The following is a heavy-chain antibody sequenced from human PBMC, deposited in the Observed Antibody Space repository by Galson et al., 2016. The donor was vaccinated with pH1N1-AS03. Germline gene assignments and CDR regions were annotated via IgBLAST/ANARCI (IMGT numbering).Heavy chain of an antibody. CDR2: IYSGGIT. D-gene: IGHD2-2*01. CDR1: GFTFSSYW. CDR3: ASLRVVVVPAVLGGSDYFDS. V-gene: IGHV3-53*01. J-gene: IGHJ4*02. Sequence: SLRLSCAASGFTFSSYWMSWVRQAPGKGLVWVSVIYSGGITYYADSVKGRFTISRDSSKNTLYLQMNSLRAEDTAVYYCASLRVVVVPAVLGGSDYFDSWGQGTLVTVSS.